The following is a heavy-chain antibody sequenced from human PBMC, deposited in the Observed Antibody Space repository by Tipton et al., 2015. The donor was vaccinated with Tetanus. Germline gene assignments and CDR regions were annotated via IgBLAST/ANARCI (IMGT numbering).Heavy chain of an antibody. CDR2: ISASGST. D-gene: IGHD5-18*01. CDR3: ARHLTYTYTSRYFDY. CDR1: GESFSGHY. Sequence: LRLSCAVSGESFSGHYWSWIRQAPGKGLEWVGEISASGSTNYNPSLESRITMSVDTTKKRISLRLASLMAADTAVYFCARHLTYTYTSRYFDYWGLGTLVTVSS. V-gene: IGHV4-34*01. J-gene: IGHJ4*02.